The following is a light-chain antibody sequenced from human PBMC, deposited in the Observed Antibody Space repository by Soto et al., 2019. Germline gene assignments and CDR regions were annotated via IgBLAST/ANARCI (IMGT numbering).Light chain of an antibody. V-gene: IGLV2-8*01. Sequence: QSALTQPPSASGSPGQSVTISCTGTTTDVGGYDLVSWYQQHPGKAPKVIIYEVTKRPSGVPDRFFGSKSGSTASLTVSGLQAEDEAVYYCCSYTVGGTVVFGGGTKLTVL. CDR1: TTDVGGYDL. J-gene: IGLJ2*01. CDR3: CSYTVGGTVV. CDR2: EVT.